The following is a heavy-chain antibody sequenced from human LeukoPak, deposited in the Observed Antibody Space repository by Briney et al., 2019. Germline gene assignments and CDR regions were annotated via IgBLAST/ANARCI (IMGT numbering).Heavy chain of an antibody. D-gene: IGHD6-19*01. J-gene: IGHJ6*04. V-gene: IGHV3-48*03. CDR2: ISSSGSTI. CDR3: ARSDEITVADSYYYYAMDV. CDR1: GFIFSNYE. Sequence: GGSLRLSCVASGFIFSNYEMNWVRHAPGKGLEWLSYISSSGSTIYYADCVKGRFTISRDNAKKSLYLQMNSLRAEDTAVYFCARSDEITVADSYYYYAMDVWGKGTTVTVSS.